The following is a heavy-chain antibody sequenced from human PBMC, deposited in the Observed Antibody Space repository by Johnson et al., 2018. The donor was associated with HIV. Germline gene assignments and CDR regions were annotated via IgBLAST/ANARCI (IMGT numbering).Heavy chain of an antibody. CDR1: GFTFSNYG. D-gene: IGHD5-24*01. CDR2: IRYDGNSK. Sequence: VESGGGVVQPGGSLRFSCAASGFTFSNYGMHWARQAPGKRLEWVAFIRYDGNSKYYEDSVKGRFTISRDNSKNTLYLQMSSLRPEDTAVHYCAKDGYRAALDVWGQGTMVTVST. CDR3: AKDGYRAALDV. J-gene: IGHJ3*01. V-gene: IGHV3-30*02.